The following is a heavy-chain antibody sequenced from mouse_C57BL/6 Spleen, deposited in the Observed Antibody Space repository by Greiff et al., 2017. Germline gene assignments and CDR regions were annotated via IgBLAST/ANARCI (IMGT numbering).Heavy chain of an antibody. V-gene: IGHV1-26*01. J-gene: IGHJ2*01. CDR1: GYTFTDYY. Sequence: VQLKHSGPELVKPGASVKISCKASGYTFTDYYMNWVKQSHGKSLEWIGDINPNNGGTSYNQKFKGKATLTVDKSSSTAYMELRSLTSEDSAVYYCARSGYYGSTFYWGQGTTLTVSS. CDR3: ARSGYYGSTFY. D-gene: IGHD1-1*01. CDR2: INPNNGGT.